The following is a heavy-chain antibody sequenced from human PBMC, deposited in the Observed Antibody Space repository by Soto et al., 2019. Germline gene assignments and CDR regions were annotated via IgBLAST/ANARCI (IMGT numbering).Heavy chain of an antibody. CDR1: GGSVGSGAYY. CDR2: IQYSGGT. J-gene: IGHJ3*01. CDR3: ARHDYSDRAFDL. D-gene: IGHD3-22*01. V-gene: IGHV4-61*08. Sequence: PSETLSLTCIVSGGSVGSGAYYWSWIRQPPGNALEWIGYIQYSGGTNYNSSLKSRVTISVDMSRNRFSLKLTSVTAADTAFYYCARHDYSDRAFDLRGQGTMVTVSS.